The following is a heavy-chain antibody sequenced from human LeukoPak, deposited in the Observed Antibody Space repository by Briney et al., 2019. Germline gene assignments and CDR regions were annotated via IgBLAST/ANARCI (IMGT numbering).Heavy chain of an antibody. D-gene: IGHD6-6*01. CDR2: ISSSSTSI. V-gene: IGHV3-48*04. J-gene: IGHJ4*02. CDR3: ARSYSSSSGTAWDS. Sequence: PGGSLRLSCAASGFTFNTYSMNWVRQAPGKGLEWLSYISSSSTSIYYADSVKGRFTISRDNAKNSLYLQMNSLRADDTAVYYCARSYSSSSGTAWDSWGQGTLVTVSS. CDR1: GFTFNTYS.